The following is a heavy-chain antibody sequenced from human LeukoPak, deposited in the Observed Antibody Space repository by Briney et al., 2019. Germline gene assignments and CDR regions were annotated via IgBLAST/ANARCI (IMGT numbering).Heavy chain of an antibody. D-gene: IGHD5-24*01. CDR2: ISAYNGNT. V-gene: IGHV1-18*01. CDR3: ARDENMASYYYGMDV. Sequence: ASVKVSCKASGYTFTSYGISWVRQAPGQGLEWMGWISAYNGNTNYAQKLQGRVTMTTDTSTSTAYMELRSLRSDDTAVYYCARDENMASYYYGMDVWGQGTTVTVSS. J-gene: IGHJ6*02. CDR1: GYTFTSYG.